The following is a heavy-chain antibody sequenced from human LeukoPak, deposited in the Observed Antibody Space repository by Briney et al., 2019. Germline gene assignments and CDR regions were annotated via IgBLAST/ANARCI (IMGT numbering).Heavy chain of an antibody. Sequence: GGSLRLSCAASGFTVSSNYMSWVRQAPGKGLEWVSVIYSGGSTYYADSVKGRFTISRDNSKNTLYLQMNSLRAEDTAVYHCAKDLDVDTAMAWGQGTLVTVSS. J-gene: IGHJ5*02. CDR1: GFTVSSNY. V-gene: IGHV3-53*01. D-gene: IGHD5-18*01. CDR2: IYSGGST. CDR3: AKDLDVDTAMA.